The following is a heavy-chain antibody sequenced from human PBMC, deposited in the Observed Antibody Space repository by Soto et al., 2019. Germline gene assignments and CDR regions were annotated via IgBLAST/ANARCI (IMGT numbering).Heavy chain of an antibody. CDR2: IFYSGTT. V-gene: IGHV4-59*01. Sequence: QVQLQESGPGLVKPSETLSLTCTVSGGSISSSYWSWIRQPPGKGLEWIGYIFYSGTTNYNPSLKSRVTISVDTSKNQFSLKVNSVTAADTAVYYCAREWNYALDVWGQGTTVNVSS. J-gene: IGHJ6*02. CDR3: AREWNYALDV. CDR1: GGSISSSY.